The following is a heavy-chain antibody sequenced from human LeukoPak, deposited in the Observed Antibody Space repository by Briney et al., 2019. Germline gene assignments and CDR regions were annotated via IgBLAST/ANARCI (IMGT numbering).Heavy chain of an antibody. D-gene: IGHD4-17*01. J-gene: IGHJ6*03. CDR3: AKDREYGDYPSAYYYYMDV. CDR1: GFTFSTYG. Sequence: WGSLRLSCAASGFTFSTYGIHWVRQAPGKGLEWVAFIRYDGTNKWYADSVKGRFTISRDNSKNMLYLQMNSLRAEDTAVYHCAKDREYGDYPSAYYYYMDVWGRGTTVTVSS. CDR2: IRYDGTNK. V-gene: IGHV3-30*02.